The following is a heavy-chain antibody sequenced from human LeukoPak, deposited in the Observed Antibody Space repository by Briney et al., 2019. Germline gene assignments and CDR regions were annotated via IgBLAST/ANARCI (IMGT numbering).Heavy chain of an antibody. CDR2: IYSDGKT. J-gene: IGHJ4*02. CDR3: ASLYKGAY. Sequence: GGSLRLSCGASGITVSYNYMSWVRQAPGKGLQWVSVIYSDGKTYYADSVKGRFTISRDNSKNTLYLQMNSLRVADTAMYYCASLYKGAYWGQGTLVTVSS. D-gene: IGHD1-1*01. CDR1: GITVSYNY. V-gene: IGHV3-66*02.